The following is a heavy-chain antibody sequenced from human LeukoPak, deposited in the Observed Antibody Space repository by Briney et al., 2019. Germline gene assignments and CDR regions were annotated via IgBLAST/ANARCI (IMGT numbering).Heavy chain of an antibody. J-gene: IGHJ4*02. D-gene: IGHD6-19*01. CDR1: GVTFGKND. Sequence: GGSLRLSCAASGVTFGKNDMHWVRQAPGKGLEWVSLISGDGDRTYYADSVKGRFTISRDNSKNSLYLQMNSLRTEDTAVYYFAIISVPHTPLSYYWGQGTLVTVSS. CDR2: ISGDGDRT. V-gene: IGHV3-43*02. CDR3: AIISVPHTPLSYY.